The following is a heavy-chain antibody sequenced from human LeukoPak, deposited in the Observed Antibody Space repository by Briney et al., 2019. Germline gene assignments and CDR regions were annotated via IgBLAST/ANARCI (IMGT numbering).Heavy chain of an antibody. J-gene: IGHJ4*02. CDR1: GGSISSYY. CDR2: IYYSGST. Sequence: SETLSLTCTVSGGSISSYYWSWIRQPPGKGLEWIGYIYYSGSTNHNPSLKSRVTISVDTSKNQFSLKLSSVTAADTAVYFCARYYYGSGSYQRYFDYWGQGTLVTVSS. D-gene: IGHD3-10*01. V-gene: IGHV4-59*08. CDR3: ARYYYGSGSYQRYFDY.